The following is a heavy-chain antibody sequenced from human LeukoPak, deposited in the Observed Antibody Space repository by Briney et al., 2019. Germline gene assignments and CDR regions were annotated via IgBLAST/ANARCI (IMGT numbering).Heavy chain of an antibody. Sequence: ASVKVSCKASGGTFGSYAISWVRQAPGQGLEWMEGIIPIFGTANYAQKFQGRVTITTDESTSTAYMELSSLRSEDTAVYYCAVGVIRYDSSGPYWYFDLWGRGTLVTVTS. CDR2: IIPIFGTA. J-gene: IGHJ2*01. D-gene: IGHD3-22*01. CDR3: AVGVIRYDSSGPYWYFDL. CDR1: GGTFGSYA. V-gene: IGHV1-69*05.